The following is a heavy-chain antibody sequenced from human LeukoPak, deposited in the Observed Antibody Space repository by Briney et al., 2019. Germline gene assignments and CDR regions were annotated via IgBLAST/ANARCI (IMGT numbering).Heavy chain of an antibody. Sequence: SETLSLTCTVSGGSISSYYWSWIRQPPGKGLEWIGYIYYSGSTNYNPSLKSRVTISVDTSKNQFSLKLSSVTAADTAVYYCTKTNGSSTVWGQGTLVTVSS. J-gene: IGHJ4*02. CDR2: IYYSGST. CDR3: TKTNGSSTV. CDR1: GGSISSYY. V-gene: IGHV4-59*08. D-gene: IGHD6-13*01.